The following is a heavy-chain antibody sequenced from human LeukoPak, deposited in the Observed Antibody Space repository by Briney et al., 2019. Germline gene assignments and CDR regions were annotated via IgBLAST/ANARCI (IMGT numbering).Heavy chain of an antibody. CDR3: AKGFRLRLGELSSPCFDY. CDR1: GFTFSSYG. J-gene: IGHJ4*02. Sequence: GGPLRLSCAASGFTFSSYGMHWVRQAPGKGLEWVAFIRYDGSNKYYADSVKGRFTISRDNSKNTLYLQMNSLRAEDRAVYYCAKGFRLRLGELSSPCFDYWGQGTLVTVSS. V-gene: IGHV3-30*02. CDR2: IRYDGSNK. D-gene: IGHD3-16*02.